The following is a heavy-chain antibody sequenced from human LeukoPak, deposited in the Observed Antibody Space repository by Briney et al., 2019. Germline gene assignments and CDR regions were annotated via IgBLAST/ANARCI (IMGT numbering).Heavy chain of an antibody. Sequence: SETLSLTCTVSGGSISSYYWSWIRQPPGKGLEWIGYIYYSGSTNYNPSLKSRVTISVDTSKNQFSLKLSSVTAADTAVYYCARGLAGATTGYFDHWGQGTLVTVSS. V-gene: IGHV4-59*01. CDR2: IYYSGST. J-gene: IGHJ4*02. CDR1: GGSISSYY. CDR3: ARGLAGATTGYFDH. D-gene: IGHD1-26*01.